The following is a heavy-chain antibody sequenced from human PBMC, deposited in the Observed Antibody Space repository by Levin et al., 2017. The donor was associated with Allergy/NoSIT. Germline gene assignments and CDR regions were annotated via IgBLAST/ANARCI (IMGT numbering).Heavy chain of an antibody. J-gene: IGHJ5*02. Sequence: VASVKVSCKASGGTFSSYAISWVRQAPGQGLEWMGGIIPIFGTANYAQKFQGRVTITADKSTSTAYMELSSLRSEDTAVYYCAGSIAAAGTVDWFDPWGQGTLVTVSS. CDR3: AGSIAAAGTVDWFDP. V-gene: IGHV1-69*06. CDR2: IIPIFGTA. CDR1: GGTFSSYA. D-gene: IGHD6-13*01.